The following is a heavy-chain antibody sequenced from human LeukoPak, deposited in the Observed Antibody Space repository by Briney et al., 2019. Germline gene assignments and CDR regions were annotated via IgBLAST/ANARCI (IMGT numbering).Heavy chain of an antibody. D-gene: IGHD1-26*01. V-gene: IGHV3-66*01. CDR2: IYSGGST. Sequence: GGALRLSCAASGFTVSSNYMNWVRQAPGKGLEWVSVIYSGGSTYYADSVKGRFTISRDNSKNTLYLQMNSLRAEDTAVYYCARGFSGSYYYYYGMDVWGQGTTVTVSS. CDR1: GFTVSSNY. CDR3: ARGFSGSYYYYYGMDV. J-gene: IGHJ6*02.